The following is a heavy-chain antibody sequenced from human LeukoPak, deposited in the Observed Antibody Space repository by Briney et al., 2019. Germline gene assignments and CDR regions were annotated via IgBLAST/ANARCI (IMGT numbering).Heavy chain of an antibody. Sequence: GGSLRLSCVGSGFTFSSYGMHWIRQAPGKGLEWVSYISFSGSPTQYADSVKGRFTISRDNAKNTLYLQMNSLRVEDTAVYYCARDRFCTTDRCSDYWGQGTLVTVSS. CDR1: GFTFSSYG. CDR2: ISFSGSPT. CDR3: ARDRFCTTDRCSDY. J-gene: IGHJ4*02. V-gene: IGHV3-48*04. D-gene: IGHD2-8*01.